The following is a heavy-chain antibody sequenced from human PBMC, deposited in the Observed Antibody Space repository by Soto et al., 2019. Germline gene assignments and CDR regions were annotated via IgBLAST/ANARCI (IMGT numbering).Heavy chain of an antibody. V-gene: IGHV4-31*03. CDR1: GGSISSGGYY. J-gene: IGHJ4*02. Sequence: QVQLQESGPGLVKPSQTLSLTCTVSGGSISSGGYYWSWIRQHPGKGLEWIGYIYYSGSTYYNPSLKSRVTISVDTSKNQFSLKLSSVTAADTAVYYCARAGYSYEIRDGYNSGGYYFDYWGQGTLVTVSS. CDR2: IYYSGST. CDR3: ARAGYSYEIRDGYNSGGYYFDY. D-gene: IGHD5-18*01.